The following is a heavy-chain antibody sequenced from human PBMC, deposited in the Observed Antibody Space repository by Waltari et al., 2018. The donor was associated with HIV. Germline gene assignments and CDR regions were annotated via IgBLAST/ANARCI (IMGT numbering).Heavy chain of an antibody. D-gene: IGHD1-26*01. J-gene: IGHJ4*02. CDR3: ARGRWVSGTPLPFDS. CDR1: GSSFSGYF. CDR2: INSNGTS. V-gene: IGHV4-34*01. Sequence: QVHLHQWGAGLLKPSETVSLTCAVSGSSFSGYFWNWIRQPPGKTLEWIGEINSNGTSNISPSMESRVTMSIDTSTRQFSLKMNSLTAADSAIYYCARGRWVSGTPLPFDSWGQGSLVTVSS.